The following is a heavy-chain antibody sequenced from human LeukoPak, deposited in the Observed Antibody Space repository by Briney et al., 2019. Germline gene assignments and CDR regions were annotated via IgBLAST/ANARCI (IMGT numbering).Heavy chain of an antibody. Sequence: ASVTVSFTASGGTLTMYAISWVRQAPGQGQEWMGGIIASFGTANYAQKFQGRVTISADESTSTAYLELSSLRSEDTAVYYCARGGAGELRYFDWLLMRDYYYYYYMDVWGKGTTVTVSS. CDR3: ARGGAGELRYFDWLLMRDYYYYYYMDV. CDR2: IIASFGTA. D-gene: IGHD3-9*01. CDR1: GGTLTMYA. V-gene: IGHV1-69*13. J-gene: IGHJ6*03.